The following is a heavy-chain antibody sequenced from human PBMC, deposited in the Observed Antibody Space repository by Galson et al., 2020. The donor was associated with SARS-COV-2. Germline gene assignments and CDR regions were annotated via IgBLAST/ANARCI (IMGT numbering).Heavy chain of an antibody. J-gene: IGHJ2*01. CDR2: ISYDGSNK. D-gene: IGHD2-15*01. CDR3: ARTFGSYWYFDL. CDR1: GFTFSSYA. V-gene: IGHV3-30*04. Sequence: GGSLRLSCAASGFTFSSYAMHWVRQAPGKGLEWVAVISYDGSNKYYADSVKGRFTISRDNSKNTLYLQMNSLRAEDTAVYYCARTFGSYWYFDLWGRGTLVTVSS.